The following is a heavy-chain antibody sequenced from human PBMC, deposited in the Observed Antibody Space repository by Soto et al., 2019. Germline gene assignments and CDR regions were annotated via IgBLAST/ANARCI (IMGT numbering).Heavy chain of an antibody. J-gene: IGHJ4*02. V-gene: IGHV3-66*01. CDR2: IYSGGST. CDR1: GFTVSSNY. Sequence: VGSLRLSCAASGFTVSSNYMSWVRQAPGKGLEWVSAIYSGGSTHYADSVKGRFTISRDKSKNTLYLQMNSLRAEDTAVYYRPTGFGDSLDYWGQGTLVTVSS. CDR3: PTGFGDSLDY. D-gene: IGHD4-17*01.